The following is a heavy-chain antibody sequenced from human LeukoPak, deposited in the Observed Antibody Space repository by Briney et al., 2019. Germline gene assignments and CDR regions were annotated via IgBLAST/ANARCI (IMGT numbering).Heavy chain of an antibody. CDR3: AKDGGWLQFAFDI. CDR2: IRNDGTNK. V-gene: IGHV3-30*02. D-gene: IGHD5-24*01. Sequence: GGSLRLSCAASGFTFSNYGMHWVRQAPGKVLGWVAFIRNDGTNKYYADSVKGRFTISRDKSKNTLYLQMNSLRAEDTSVYYCAKDGGWLQFAFDIWGQGTMVTVSS. CDR1: GFTFSNYG. J-gene: IGHJ3*02.